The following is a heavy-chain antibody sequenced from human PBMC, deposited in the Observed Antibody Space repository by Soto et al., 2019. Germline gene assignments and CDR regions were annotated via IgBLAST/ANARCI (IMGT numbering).Heavy chain of an antibody. CDR2: ISYDGSNK. V-gene: IGHV3-30*18. CDR1: EFTFSNYA. CDR3: AKDHRTYYYDSSGYYSGAFDI. Sequence: VQLLESGGGLVQPGGSLRLSCTASEFTFSNYAMSWVRQAPGKGLEWVAVISYDGSNKYYADSVKGRFTISRDNSKNTLYLQMNSLRAEDTAVYYCAKDHRTYYYDSSGYYSGAFDIWGQGTMVTVSS. J-gene: IGHJ3*02. D-gene: IGHD3-22*01.